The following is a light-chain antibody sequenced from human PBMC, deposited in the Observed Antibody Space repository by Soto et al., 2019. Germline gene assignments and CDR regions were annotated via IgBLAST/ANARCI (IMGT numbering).Light chain of an antibody. V-gene: IGLV2-14*01. CDR3: SSYTSSRTYV. CDR1: SSDVGAYNY. Sequence: QSVLTQPASVSGSPGQSITISCTGTSSDVGAYNYVSWYQQHPGKAPKLMIYEVSYRPSGVSNRFSGSKSDNTASLTISGLQAEDEADYYCSSYTSSRTYVFGTGTKLTVL. CDR2: EVS. J-gene: IGLJ1*01.